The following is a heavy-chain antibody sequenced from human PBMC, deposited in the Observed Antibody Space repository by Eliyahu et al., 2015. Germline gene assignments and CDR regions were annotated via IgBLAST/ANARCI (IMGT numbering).Heavy chain of an antibody. J-gene: IGHJ4*02. D-gene: IGHD6-13*01. CDR3: ARGRAAAGRWGSYYFDY. V-gene: IGHV4-34*01. Sequence: QVQLQQWGAGLLKPPETLSLTCAXYGGSFXXYYWSWIRQXPGKGLEWIGEINHSGSTNYNPSLKSRVTISVDTSKNQFSLKLSSVTAADTAVYYCARGRAAAGRWGSYYFDYWGQGTLVTVSS. CDR2: INHSGST. CDR1: GGSFXXYY.